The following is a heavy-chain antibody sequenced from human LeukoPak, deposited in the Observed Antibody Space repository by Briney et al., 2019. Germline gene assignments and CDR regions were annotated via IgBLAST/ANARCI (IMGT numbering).Heavy chain of an antibody. CDR3: AKGGVDSSNWYKDYVYYMDV. CDR1: GITFSKYA. D-gene: IGHD3-22*01. V-gene: IGHV3-23*01. Sequence: SGGSLRLSCAASGITFSKYAMTWVRQAPGKGLEWVSVISASGASTYDAESVKGRFIISRDNSKNTLYLQMNSLRAEDTAVYYCAKGGVDSSNWYKDYVYYMDVWGEGTTVTVS. J-gene: IGHJ6*03. CDR2: ISASGAST.